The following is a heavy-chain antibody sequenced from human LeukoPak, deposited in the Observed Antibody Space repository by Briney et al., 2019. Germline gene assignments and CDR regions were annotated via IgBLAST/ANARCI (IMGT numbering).Heavy chain of an antibody. CDR1: GGSFSGYY. V-gene: IGHV4-59*08. Sequence: SETLSLTCAVYGGSFSGYYWSWIRQPPGKGLEWIGYIYYSGSTYYNPSLKSRVTISVDTSKNQFSLKLSSVTAADTAVYYCARHTTVTDYYYGMDVWGQGTTVTVSS. D-gene: IGHD4-17*01. CDR3: ARHTTVTDYYYGMDV. J-gene: IGHJ6*02. CDR2: IYYSGST.